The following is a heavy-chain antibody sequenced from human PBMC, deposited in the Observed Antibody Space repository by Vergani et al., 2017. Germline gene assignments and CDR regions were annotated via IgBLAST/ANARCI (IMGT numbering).Heavy chain of an antibody. D-gene: IGHD3-10*01. V-gene: IGHV5-10-1*01. Sequence: EVQLVQSGAEVKKPGESLRISCKGSGSSFTSYWISWVRQMPGKGLEWMGRIDPSDSYTNYSPSFQGHVTISADKSISTAYLQWSSLKASDTAMYYCARLIPARITMVRGESYGFDPWGQGTLVTVSS. CDR2: IDPSDSYT. J-gene: IGHJ5*02. CDR1: GSSFTSYW. CDR3: ARLIPARITMVRGESYGFDP.